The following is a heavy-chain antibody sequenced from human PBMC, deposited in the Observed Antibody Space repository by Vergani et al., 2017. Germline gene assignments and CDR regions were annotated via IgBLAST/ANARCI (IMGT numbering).Heavy chain of an antibody. CDR1: GYTFTSHD. V-gene: IGHV1-8*03. Sequence: QVQLVQSGAEVKKPGASVKVSCKASGYTFTSHDIYWVRQAPGQGLEWMGWMNPNSGKTGYAQKFQGRVTLTGNTSISTAYMELRSLRSEDTAKYFCARVPDCLTGYTDDWGQGTTITVSS. J-gene: IGHJ6*02. CDR3: ARVPDCLTGYTDD. D-gene: IGHD3-9*01. CDR2: MNPNSGKT.